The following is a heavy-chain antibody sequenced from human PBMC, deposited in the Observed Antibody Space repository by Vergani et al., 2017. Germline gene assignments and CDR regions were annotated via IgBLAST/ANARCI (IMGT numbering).Heavy chain of an antibody. J-gene: IGHJ4*02. D-gene: IGHD3-9*01. CDR2: IIPIFGTA. V-gene: IGHV1-69*13. Sequence: QVQLVQSGAEVKKPGSSVKVSCKASGGTFSSYAISWVRQAPGQGLEWMGRIIPIFGTANYAQKFQGRVTITADESTSTAYMELSSLRSEDTAVYYCARDTTSPYDILAGYYMGKMDDWGQGTLVTVSS. CDR1: GGTFSSYA. CDR3: ARDTTSPYDILAGYYMGKMDD.